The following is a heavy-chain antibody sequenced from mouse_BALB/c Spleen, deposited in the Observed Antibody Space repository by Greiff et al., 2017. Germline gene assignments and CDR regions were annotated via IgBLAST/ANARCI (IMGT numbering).Heavy chain of an antibody. V-gene: IGHV14-3*02. CDR2: IDPANGNT. CDR3: ARVHYRYDSHFDY. CDR1: GFNIKDTY. J-gene: IGHJ2*01. Sequence: VHVKQSGAELVKPGASVKLSCTASGFNIKDTYMHWVKQRPEQGLEWIGRIDPANGNTKYDPKFQGKATITADTSSNTAYLQLSSLTSEDTAVYYCARVHYRYDSHFDYWGQGTTLTVSS. D-gene: IGHD2-14*01.